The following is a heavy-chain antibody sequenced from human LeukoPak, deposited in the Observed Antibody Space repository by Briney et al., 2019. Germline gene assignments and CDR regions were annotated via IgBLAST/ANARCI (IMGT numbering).Heavy chain of an antibody. CDR2: IYYSGGT. J-gene: IGHJ4*02. D-gene: IGHD2-2*01. CDR1: GGSISSSTYY. V-gene: IGHV4-39*01. Sequence: PSETLSLTCTVSGGSISSSTYYWGWIRQPPGKGLEWVGTIYYSGGTYYNPSLKSRVTISVDTSKNQFSLKLSSVTAADTAVYYCASGYCSGTSCFDYWGQGTLVTVSS. CDR3: ASGYCSGTSCFDY.